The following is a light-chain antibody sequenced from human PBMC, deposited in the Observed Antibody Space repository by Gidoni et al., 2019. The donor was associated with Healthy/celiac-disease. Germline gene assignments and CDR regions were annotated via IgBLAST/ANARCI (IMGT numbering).Light chain of an antibody. CDR1: QSISSY. J-gene: IGKJ2*01. Sequence: DIQMTQSPSSLSASVGDRVTITCRASQSISSYLNWYQQKPGKAPKLLIYAASSLQSGVPSRFSGSGSGTDFTLTSSSLQPEDFATYYCQQSYSTPRTFXQXTKLXIK. CDR3: QQSYSTPRT. CDR2: AAS. V-gene: IGKV1-39*01.